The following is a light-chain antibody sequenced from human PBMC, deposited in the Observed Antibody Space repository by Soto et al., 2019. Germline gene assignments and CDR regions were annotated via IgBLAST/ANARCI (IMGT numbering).Light chain of an antibody. J-gene: IGKJ5*01. CDR1: QPLNNN. CDR2: GAS. Sequence: EIVMTQSPATLSVSPGDRATLSCRSGQPLNNNVAWYQHKPGQAPRLLIYGASTRATGISARFSGSGSGTEFTLTISSLQSEEFAVDYCQQYEKWPPSITFGQGTRLEIK. V-gene: IGKV3-15*01. CDR3: QQYEKWPPSIT.